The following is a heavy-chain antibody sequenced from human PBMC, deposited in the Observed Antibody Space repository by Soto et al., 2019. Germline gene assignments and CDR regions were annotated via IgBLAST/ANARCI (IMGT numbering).Heavy chain of an antibody. J-gene: IGHJ1*01. D-gene: IGHD3-22*01. Sequence: QVQLVQSGTEVNKPGASVNISCKASGYTFRSYGISWVRQAPGQGLECIGWISVYNGNRKYAQRFQDRVNMTTDLSTTTAYMQLRSLTSDDTAVYYCARRDYYDGTGYFRHWGQGTLVNVSS. CDR3: ARRDYYDGTGYFRH. CDR2: ISVYNGNR. V-gene: IGHV1-18*04. CDR1: GYTFRSYG.